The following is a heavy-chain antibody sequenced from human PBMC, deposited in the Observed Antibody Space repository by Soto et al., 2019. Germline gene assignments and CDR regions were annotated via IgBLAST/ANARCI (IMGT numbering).Heavy chain of an antibody. CDR1: GFAFRSYA. CDR3: AKPIPWNDAC. V-gene: IGHV3-30-3*02. J-gene: IGHJ1*01. D-gene: IGHD1-1*01. CDR2: ISNDGTRK. Sequence: QEQLVESGGGVVQPGRSLRLSCAASGFAFRSYAMHWVRQAPGQGLEWVAVISNDGTRKNYADSVKGRFNISRDNSRNTLYLQMNSLRLEDTAVYFCAKPIPWNDACWGQGTLVTVSS.